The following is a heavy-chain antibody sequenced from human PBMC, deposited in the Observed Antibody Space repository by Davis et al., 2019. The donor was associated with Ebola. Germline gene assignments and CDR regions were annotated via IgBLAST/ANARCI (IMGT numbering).Heavy chain of an antibody. D-gene: IGHD6-13*01. CDR2: IYYSGST. CDR1: GCPISSYY. J-gene: IGHJ5*02. Sequence: SETLSLTCTVSGCPISSYYWSWIRQPPGKGLEWIGYIYYSGSTIYNPSRKSRVTISVATSKNQFSLKLSSVTAADTAVYYCARARDSGSSWYRAWGQGTLVTVSS. CDR3: ARARDSGSSWYRA. V-gene: IGHV4-59*12.